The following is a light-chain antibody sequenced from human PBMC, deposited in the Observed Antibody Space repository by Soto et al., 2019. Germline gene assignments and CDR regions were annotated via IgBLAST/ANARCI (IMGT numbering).Light chain of an antibody. CDR3: LQHSDYPFT. Sequence: DIQMTQSPSSLSASVGDRVIITCRASQGIRDALGWYQQKPGKDPKRLIYSASSLQNGVPSRFSGSGSETVFTLTISSLQPEDFATYFCLQHSDYPFTFGQGTRLEI. CDR1: QGIRDA. J-gene: IGKJ2*01. V-gene: IGKV1-17*01. CDR2: SAS.